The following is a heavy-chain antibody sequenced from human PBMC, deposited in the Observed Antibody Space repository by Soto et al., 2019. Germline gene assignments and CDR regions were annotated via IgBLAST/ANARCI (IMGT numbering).Heavy chain of an antibody. CDR1: GFTFSSYA. J-gene: IGHJ4*02. D-gene: IGHD6-6*01. CDR3: AKDIAARPRYYFDY. CDR2: ISGSGGST. Sequence: GGSLRLSCAASGFTFSSYAMSWVRQAPGKGLEWASAISGSGGSTYYADSVKGRFTISRDNSKNTLYLQMNSLRAEDTAVYYCAKDIAARPRYYFDYWGQGTLVTVSS. V-gene: IGHV3-23*01.